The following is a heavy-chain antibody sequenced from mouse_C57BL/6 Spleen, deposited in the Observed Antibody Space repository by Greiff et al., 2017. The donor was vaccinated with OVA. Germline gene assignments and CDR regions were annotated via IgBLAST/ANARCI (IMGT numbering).Heavy chain of an antibody. J-gene: IGHJ3*01. Sequence: EVMLVESGGDLVKPGGSLKLSCAASGFTFSSYGMSWVRQTPDKRLEWVATISSGGSYTYYPDSVKGRFTISRDNAKNTLYLQMSSLKSEDTAMYYCARHGNYERTWFAYWGQGTLVTVSA. CDR3: ARHGNYERTWFAY. V-gene: IGHV5-6*01. CDR1: GFTFSSYG. CDR2: ISSGGSYT. D-gene: IGHD2-1*01.